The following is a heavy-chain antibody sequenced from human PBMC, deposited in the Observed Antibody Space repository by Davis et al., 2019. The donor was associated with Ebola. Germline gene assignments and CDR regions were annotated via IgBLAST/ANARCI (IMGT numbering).Heavy chain of an antibody. Sequence: MPSETLSLTCTVSGGSISSYYWGWIRQPPGKGLEWIGSIYHSGSTYYNPSLKSRVTISVDTSKNQFSLKLSSVTAADTAVYYCAGEMIRDFWGQGTLVTVSS. CDR2: IYHSGST. D-gene: IGHD3-10*01. CDR1: GGSISSYY. CDR3: AGEMIRDF. V-gene: IGHV4-38-2*02. J-gene: IGHJ4*02.